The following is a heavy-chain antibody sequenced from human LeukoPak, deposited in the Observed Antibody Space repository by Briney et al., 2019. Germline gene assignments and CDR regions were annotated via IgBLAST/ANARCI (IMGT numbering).Heavy chain of an antibody. CDR3: ATAGGSSGSYPLIY. CDR2: ITGSGGTT. D-gene: IGHD6-19*01. V-gene: IGHV3-23*01. J-gene: IGHJ4*02. CDR1: GFTVSSYG. Sequence: GGSLRLSCAASGFTVSSYGMNWVRQAPGKGLERVSVITGSGGTTFYADSVKGRFTISRDNSKNTVFLQMNSLRAEDTAVYYCATAGGSSGSYPLIYRGQGTLVTVSS.